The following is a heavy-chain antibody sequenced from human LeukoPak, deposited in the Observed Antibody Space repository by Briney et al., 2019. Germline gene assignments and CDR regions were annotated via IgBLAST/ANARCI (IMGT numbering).Heavy chain of an antibody. CDR3: ARVSQSYYYGSGSWYFDY. CDR2: IYPGYSDT. V-gene: IGHV5-51*01. CDR1: GYSFTSYW. Sequence: HGESLKISCKGSGYSFTSYWIGWVRQMPGKGLEWMGIIYPGYSDTRYSPSFQGQVTISADKSISTAYLQWSSLKASDTAMYYCARVSQSYYYGSGSWYFDYWGQGTLVTVSS. J-gene: IGHJ4*02. D-gene: IGHD3-10*01.